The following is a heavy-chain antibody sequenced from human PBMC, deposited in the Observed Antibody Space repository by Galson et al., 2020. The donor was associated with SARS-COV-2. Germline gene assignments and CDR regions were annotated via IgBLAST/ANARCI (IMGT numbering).Heavy chain of an antibody. CDR2: ISYDGSNK. D-gene: IGHD6-6*01. V-gene: IGHV3-30*04. CDR3: ARETIDYSSSFWDY. Sequence: TGGSLRLSCSASGFTFSNYVMHWVRQAPGKGLEWVAIISYDGSNKYADSVKGRFTISRDNSKNTLYLQMNSLRAEDTAVYYCARETIDYSSSFWDYWGQGTLVTVSS. CDR1: GFTFSNYV. J-gene: IGHJ4*02.